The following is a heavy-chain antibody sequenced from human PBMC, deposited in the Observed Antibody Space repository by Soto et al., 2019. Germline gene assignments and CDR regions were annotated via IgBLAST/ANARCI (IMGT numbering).Heavy chain of an antibody. CDR2: IVVGSGNT. J-gene: IGHJ5*02. D-gene: IGHD7-27*01. CDR1: GFTFTSSA. Sequence: QMRLVQSGPEVKKPGTSVKVSCKASGFTFTSSAMQWVRQARGQRLERIGWIVVGSGNTNYAQKFQERVTITRDMSTSTANMEVSSLRSEDTAVYYWAAVGMKLGSWFDHWRQGTLVTVSS. V-gene: IGHV1-58*02. CDR3: AAVGMKLGSWFDH.